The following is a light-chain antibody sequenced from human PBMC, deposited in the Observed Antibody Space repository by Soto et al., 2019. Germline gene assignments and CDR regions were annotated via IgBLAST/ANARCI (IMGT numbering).Light chain of an antibody. J-gene: IGKJ1*01. CDR3: QQRSAWPRT. V-gene: IGKV3-11*01. CDR1: QSISSS. CDR2: DAS. Sequence: EIVLTQSPATLSLYPGERATLSCRASQSISSSLAWYQQKPGQAPRLLIYDASTRATGFPARFSGSGSGTDFSLTIGSLEPEDFAVYYCQQRSAWPRTFGQGTKLEIK.